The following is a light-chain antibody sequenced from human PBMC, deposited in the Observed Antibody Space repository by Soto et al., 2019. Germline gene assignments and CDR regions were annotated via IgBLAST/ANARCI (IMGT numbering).Light chain of an antibody. Sequence: DIVMTQSPDSLAVSLGERATINCKSSQSILYSSSNKNYLTWYQQKPGQPPKLLIYWASTRESGVPDRFSGSGSGTDFTLNISSLEAEDVAVYYCQQYYGIPFTFGGGTKVEIK. J-gene: IGKJ4*01. CDR1: QSILYSSSNKNY. V-gene: IGKV4-1*01. CDR2: WAS. CDR3: QQYYGIPFT.